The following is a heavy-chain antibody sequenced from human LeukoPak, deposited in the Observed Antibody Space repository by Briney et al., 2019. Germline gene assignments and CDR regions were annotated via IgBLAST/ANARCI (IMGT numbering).Heavy chain of an antibody. CDR2: IYTSGST. J-gene: IGHJ5*02. V-gene: IGHV4-61*02. CDR3: ARDLYRTVGYSYGTDNWFDP. Sequence: SETLSLTCTVSGGSISSGSYYWSWIRQPAGKGLEWIGRIYTSGSTNYNPSLKSRVTISVDTSKNQFSLKLSSVTAADTAVYYCARDLYRTVGYSYGTDNWFDPWGQGTLVTVSS. D-gene: IGHD5-18*01. CDR1: GGSISSGSYY.